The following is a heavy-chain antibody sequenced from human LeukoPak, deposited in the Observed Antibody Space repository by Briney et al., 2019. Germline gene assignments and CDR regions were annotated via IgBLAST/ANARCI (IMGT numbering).Heavy chain of an antibody. Sequence: QPGGSLRLSCAASGFTFSSYGLHWVRQAPGKGLEWVAGISYDGSNNYYGDSVKGRFTISRDNSKNTVYLQMNSLRAEDTAVYYCARDLATLGLDVWGKGTTVTVSS. CDR1: GFTFSSYG. J-gene: IGHJ6*04. CDR2: ISYDGSNN. V-gene: IGHV3-30*01. D-gene: IGHD5-12*01. CDR3: ARDLATLGLDV.